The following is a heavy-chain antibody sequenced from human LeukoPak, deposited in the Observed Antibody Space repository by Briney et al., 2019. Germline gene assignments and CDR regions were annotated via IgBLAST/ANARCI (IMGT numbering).Heavy chain of an antibody. Sequence: RASVKVSCKASGYTFTGYYMHWVRQAPGQGLEWMGWINPNSGGTDYAQQFQGRVTMTRDTSISTGYMELSRLRSDDTAVYYCARTDEYISEYYSDYWGQGTLVTVSS. D-gene: IGHD6-6*01. CDR1: GYTFTGYY. V-gene: IGHV1-2*02. J-gene: IGHJ4*02. CDR3: ARTDEYISEYYSDY. CDR2: INPNSGGT.